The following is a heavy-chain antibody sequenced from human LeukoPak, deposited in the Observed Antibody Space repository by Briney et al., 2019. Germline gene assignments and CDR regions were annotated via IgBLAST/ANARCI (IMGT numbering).Heavy chain of an antibody. J-gene: IGHJ4*02. CDR3: ASGDNYDRSGPYYFDY. V-gene: IGHV1-2*02. D-gene: IGHD3-22*01. CDR1: GYTFTGYY. Sequence: ASVKVSCKASGYTFTGYYVHWVRQAPGQGLEWMGWIYPSSGDTNYAQKFQGRVTMTRDTSISTAYMELSRLRSDDTAVYYCASGDNYDRSGPYYFDYWGQGTLVTVSS. CDR2: IYPSSGDT.